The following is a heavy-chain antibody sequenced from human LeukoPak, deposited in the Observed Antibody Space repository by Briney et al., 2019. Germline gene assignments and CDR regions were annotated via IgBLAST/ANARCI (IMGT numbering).Heavy chain of an antibody. J-gene: IGHJ4*02. CDR3: AKASSGYCSGGSCYPSS. CDR1: GFTFSSYA. Sequence: PGGSLRLSCAASGFTFSSYAMSWVRQAPGKGLEWVSAISGSGGSTYYADSVKGRFTISRDNSKNTLYLQMNSLRAEDTAVYYCAKASSGYCSGGSCYPSSWGQGTLVTVSS. CDR2: ISGSGGST. V-gene: IGHV3-23*01. D-gene: IGHD2-15*01.